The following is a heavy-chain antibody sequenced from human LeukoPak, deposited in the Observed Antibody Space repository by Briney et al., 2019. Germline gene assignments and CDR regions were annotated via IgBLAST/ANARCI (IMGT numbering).Heavy chain of an antibody. CDR1: GYTFTSYG. CDR2: ISAYNGNT. J-gene: IGHJ6*02. CDR3: ARDKDIVVVPAAIEPMDV. D-gene: IGHD2-2*01. V-gene: IGHV1-18*01. Sequence: GASVKVSCKASGYTFTSYGISWVRQAPGQGLEWMGRISAYNGNTNYAQKLQGRVTMTTDTSTSTAYMELRSLRSDDTAVYYCARDKDIVVVPAAIEPMDVWGQGTTVTVSS.